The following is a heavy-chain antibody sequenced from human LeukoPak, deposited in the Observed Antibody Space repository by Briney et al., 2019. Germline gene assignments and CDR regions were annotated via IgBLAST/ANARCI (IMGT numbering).Heavy chain of an antibody. CDR3: ARSLGISSIDY. CDR2: INHSGST. J-gene: IGHJ4*02. CDR1: GWSFSGYY. D-gene: IGHD1-26*01. V-gene: IGHV4-34*01. Sequence: SETLSLTCAVYGWSFSGYYWSWIRQPPGKGLEWIWEINHSGSTNYNPSLKSRVTISVDTSKNQFSLKLSSLTAADTAVYYCARSLGISSIDYWGQGTLVTVSS.